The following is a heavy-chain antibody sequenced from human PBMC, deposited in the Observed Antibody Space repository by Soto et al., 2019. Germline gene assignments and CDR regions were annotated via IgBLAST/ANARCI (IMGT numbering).Heavy chain of an antibody. Sequence: PGESLKISCTTSGYSFTNYWIGWVRQMPGKGPEWMGIIYPGDSDTRYSPSFQGQVTISADKSISTAYLQWSSLKASDTAMYYCARRFPYYYGSGSHYYYGMDVWGQGTTVTVSS. CDR2: IYPGDSDT. D-gene: IGHD3-10*01. V-gene: IGHV5-51*01. CDR1: GYSFTNYW. CDR3: ARRFPYYYGSGSHYYYGMDV. J-gene: IGHJ6*02.